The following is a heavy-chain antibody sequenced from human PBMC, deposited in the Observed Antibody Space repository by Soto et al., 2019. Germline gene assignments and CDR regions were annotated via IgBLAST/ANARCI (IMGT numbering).Heavy chain of an antibody. J-gene: IGHJ4*02. Sequence: ESGGGVVQPGRSLRLSCAASGFTFSSYAMHWVRQAPGKGLEWVAVISYDGSNKYYADSVKGRFTISRDNSKNTLYLQMNSLRAEDTAVYYCARVVVRGVIITFDYWGQGTLVTVSS. CDR1: GFTFSSYA. CDR2: ISYDGSNK. CDR3: ARVVVRGVIITFDY. D-gene: IGHD3-10*01. V-gene: IGHV3-30-3*01.